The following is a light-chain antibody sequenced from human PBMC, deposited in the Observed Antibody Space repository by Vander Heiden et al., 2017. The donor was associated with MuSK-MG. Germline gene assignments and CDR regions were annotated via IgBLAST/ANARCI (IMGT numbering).Light chain of an antibody. CDR3: ASWDDKLSVWV. CDR2: RDD. J-gene: IGLJ3*02. CDR1: TSNIGSNY. V-gene: IGLV1-47*01. Sequence: QSVLTQPLSASETPGQRVTISCSGSTSNIGSNYVNWYQQLPGTAPKLLIFRDDRRPSGVPDRFSGSKSGTSASLAISGLRSEDEADYYCASWDDKLSVWVFGGGTKLTVL.